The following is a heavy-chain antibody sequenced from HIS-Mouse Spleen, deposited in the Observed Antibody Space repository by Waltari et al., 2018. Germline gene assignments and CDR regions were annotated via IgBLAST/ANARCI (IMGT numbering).Heavy chain of an antibody. V-gene: IGHV3-30*18. CDR2: ISYDGSNK. J-gene: IGHJ4*02. Sequence: QVQLVESGGGVVQPGRSLRLSCAASGFTFSSYGMHWVRQAPGKGLEWVAVISYDGSNKYYADSVKGRFTISRGNSKNTLYLQMNSLRAEDTAVYYCAKDKHHAFDYWGQGTLVTVSS. CDR3: AKDKHHAFDY. CDR1: GFTFSSYG.